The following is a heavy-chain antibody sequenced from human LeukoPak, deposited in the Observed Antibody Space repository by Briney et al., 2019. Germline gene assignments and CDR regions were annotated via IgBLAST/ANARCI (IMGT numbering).Heavy chain of an antibody. CDR3: ARSASDSSSWYDYYYYMDV. D-gene: IGHD6-13*01. CDR1: GFTFSTYE. CDR2: ITTTYAK. J-gene: IGHJ6*03. Sequence: GGSLRLSCVASGFTFSTYEVYWVRQAPGKGLEWVSYITTTYAKNYVDSVKGRFTISRDNSKNTLYLQMNSLRAEDTAVYYCARSASDSSSWYDYYYYMDVWGKGTTVTVSS. V-gene: IGHV3-48*03.